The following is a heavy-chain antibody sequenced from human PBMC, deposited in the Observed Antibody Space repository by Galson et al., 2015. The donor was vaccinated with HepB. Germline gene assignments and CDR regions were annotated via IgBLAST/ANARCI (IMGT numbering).Heavy chain of an antibody. CDR2: INPNGGGT. D-gene: IGHD5-18*01. V-gene: IGHV1-2*06. J-gene: IGHJ4*02. Sequence: SVKVSCKASGYTFTGYYIHWVRQAPGQGLEWMGHINPNGGGTKYPQKFQGRGTMTRDTSISTVYMDLSSLRSDDTAMYYCARDSGYRTGMVWSKLFDYWGQGTLVTVSS. CDR3: ARDSGYRTGMVWSKLFDY. CDR1: GYTFTGYY.